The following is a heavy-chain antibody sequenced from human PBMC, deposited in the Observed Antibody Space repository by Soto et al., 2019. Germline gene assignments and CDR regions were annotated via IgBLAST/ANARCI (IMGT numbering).Heavy chain of an antibody. CDR2: FYYSGST. CDR3: ARVAATMVRGAMGNYFDY. J-gene: IGHJ4*02. V-gene: IGHV4-30-4*01. CDR1: GGSISSGDYY. Sequence: QVQLQESGPGLVKPSQTLSLTCTVSGGSISSGDYYWSWIRQPPGKGLEWIGYFYYSGSTYYNPSLKSRVTISVDTSKNQFSLKLSSVTAADTAVYYCARVAATMVRGAMGNYFDYWGQGTLVTVSS. D-gene: IGHD3-10*01.